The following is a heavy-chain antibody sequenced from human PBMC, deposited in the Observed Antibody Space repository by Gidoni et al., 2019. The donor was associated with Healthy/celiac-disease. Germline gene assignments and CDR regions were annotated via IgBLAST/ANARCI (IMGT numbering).Heavy chain of an antibody. CDR3: ARERVMDAFDI. V-gene: IGHV1-69*01. J-gene: IGHJ3*02. D-gene: IGHD2-21*01. Sequence: QVQLVQSGADVKKPLYSVRVSFKASVGTFSSYAISWVRQAPGQGLQWMGGTITIVGTANYEQKFQGRVTITANESTSKAYMELSSLRSEDTAVYYWARERVMDAFDIWGQGTMVTVSS. CDR1: VGTFSSYA. CDR2: TITIVGTA.